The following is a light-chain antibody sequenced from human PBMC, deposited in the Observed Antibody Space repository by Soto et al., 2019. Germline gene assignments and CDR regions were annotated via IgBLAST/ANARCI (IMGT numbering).Light chain of an antibody. Sequence: QSALTQPRSVSGSPGQSVTISCTGTSSDVGVYNFVSWYQHNPGKAPKLMIFDVSARPSGVPDRFSGSKSANTASLTISGLQTEDEADYYCCSYAGTYIPLFGGGTKLTVL. CDR1: SSDVGVYNF. CDR3: CSYAGTYIPL. V-gene: IGLV2-11*01. J-gene: IGLJ2*01. CDR2: DVS.